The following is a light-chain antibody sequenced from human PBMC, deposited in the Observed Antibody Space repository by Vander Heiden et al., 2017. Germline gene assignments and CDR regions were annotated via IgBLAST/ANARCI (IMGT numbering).Light chain of an antibody. Sequence: DIVMTPSPLSLPVTPGEPASISCRSSQSLLHSNGYNYLDWYLQKPGQSPQLLIYLGSNRASGVPDRFSGSGSGTDFTLKISRVEAEDVGVYYCMQALQTPYTFGQGTKMDIK. J-gene: IGKJ2*01. CDR3: MQALQTPYT. V-gene: IGKV2-28*01. CDR1: QSLLHSNGYNY. CDR2: LGS.